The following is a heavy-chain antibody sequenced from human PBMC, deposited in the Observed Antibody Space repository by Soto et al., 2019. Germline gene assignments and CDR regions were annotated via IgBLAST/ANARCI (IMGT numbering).Heavy chain of an antibody. J-gene: IGHJ6*02. CDR2: INPNSGGT. Sequence: ASVKVSCKASGYTFTGYYMHWVRQAPGQGLEWMGRINPNSGGTNYAQKFQGRVTMTRDTSISTAYMELSRLRSDDTAVYYCARDHPPPYYYYGMDVWGQGTTVTVSS. CDR1: GYTFTGYY. CDR3: ARDHPPPYYYYGMDV. V-gene: IGHV1-2*06.